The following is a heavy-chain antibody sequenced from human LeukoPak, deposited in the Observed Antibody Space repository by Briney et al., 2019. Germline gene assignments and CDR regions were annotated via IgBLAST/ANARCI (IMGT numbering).Heavy chain of an antibody. J-gene: IGHJ4*02. V-gene: IGHV7-4-1*02. D-gene: IGHD6-13*01. CDR3: AIQAAAGLYYFDY. Sequence: GASVKVSCKASGYTFTSYAMNWVRQAPGQGLERMGWINTNTGNPTYAQGFTGRFVFSLDTSVSTAYLQISSLKAEDTAVYYCAIQAAAGLYYFDYWGQGTLVTVSS. CDR1: GYTFTSYA. CDR2: INTNTGNP.